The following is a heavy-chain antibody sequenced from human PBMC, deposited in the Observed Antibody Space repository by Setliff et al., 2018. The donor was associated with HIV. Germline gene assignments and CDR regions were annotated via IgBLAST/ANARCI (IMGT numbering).Heavy chain of an antibody. CDR1: GFTFSNYE. J-gene: IGHJ4*02. V-gene: IGHV3-23*01. Sequence: RGSLRLSCAASGFTFSNYEMSWVRQAPGKGLEWVSAISTSGGAADYADSVKGRFTISRDNSRNTLYLQMNSLRAEDTALYFCARRGNLLEGRQLDSWGQGTLVTVSS. CDR2: ISTSGGAA. D-gene: IGHD1-1*01. CDR3: ARRGNLLEGRQLDS.